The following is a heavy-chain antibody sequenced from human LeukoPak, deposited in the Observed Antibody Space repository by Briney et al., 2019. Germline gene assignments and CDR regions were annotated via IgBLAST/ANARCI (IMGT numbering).Heavy chain of an antibody. CDR2: MHSDDTT. CDR1: GLTVSNNY. Sequence: GGSLRLSCAASGLTVSNNYITWVRQAPGKGLEWVSVMHSDDTTYYADSVKGRFTISRDNFKNTLYLQMNTLRVEDTGVYYCASDRGYGGNSGDYWGQGTLVSVSS. D-gene: IGHD4-23*01. J-gene: IGHJ4*02. CDR3: ASDRGYGGNSGDY. V-gene: IGHV3-66*01.